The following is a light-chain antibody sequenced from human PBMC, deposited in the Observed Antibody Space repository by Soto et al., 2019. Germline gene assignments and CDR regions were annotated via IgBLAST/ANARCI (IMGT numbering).Light chain of an antibody. CDR1: QSISTY. CDR3: QQSFITPPLT. J-gene: IGKJ4*01. CDR2: GAS. Sequence: DIQMTQSPSSLSASIGDRITITCRASQSISTYLNWYQQKPGKAPNLLIYGASTLQNGVPPRFSGSGSATDFTLTISSLQPEDFATYYCQQSFITPPLTFGGGTKVEIK. V-gene: IGKV1-39*01.